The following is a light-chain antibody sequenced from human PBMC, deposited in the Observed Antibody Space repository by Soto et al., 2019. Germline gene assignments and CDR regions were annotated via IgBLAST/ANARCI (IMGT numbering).Light chain of an antibody. Sequence: IQMTQSPSTLSASVGDRVTITCRASQSISRWVAWYQQKPGKAPKLLIYDASSLESGVPARFSGSGSGTEFTLTIRSLQPDDFATSYCQQYDSYCTFGQGTKV. CDR1: QSISRW. J-gene: IGKJ1*01. V-gene: IGKV1-5*01. CDR3: QQYDSYCT. CDR2: DAS.